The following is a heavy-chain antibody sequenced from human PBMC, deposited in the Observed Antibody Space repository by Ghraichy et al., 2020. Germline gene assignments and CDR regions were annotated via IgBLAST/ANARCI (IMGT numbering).Heavy chain of an antibody. V-gene: IGHV3-20*01. CDR2: VNWNGDDK. D-gene: IGHD3-22*01. Sequence: GESLNISCAGSGFTFDDYGMSWVRQAPGKGLEWVAGVNWNGDDKRYTDAVRGRFIISRDNAKNSLNLQLNSLRAEDTASYHCVRALSGYFHAFDIWGQGTMVTVSS. J-gene: IGHJ3*02. CDR3: VRALSGYFHAFDI. CDR1: GFTFDDYG.